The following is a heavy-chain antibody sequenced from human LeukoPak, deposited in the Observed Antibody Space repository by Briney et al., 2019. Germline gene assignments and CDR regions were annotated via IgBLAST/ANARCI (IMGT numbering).Heavy chain of an antibody. D-gene: IGHD6-13*01. CDR2: ISSSVSTI. CDR3: AREEQLTWDYYGMDV. V-gene: IGHV3-11*01. CDR1: GFTFSDYY. Sequence: PGGSLRLSCAASGFTFSDYYMSWIRQAPGKGLEWVSYISSSVSTIYYADSVKGRFTISRDNAKNSLYLQMNSRRAEDTAVYYCAREEQLTWDYYGMDVWGQGTTVTVSS. J-gene: IGHJ6*02.